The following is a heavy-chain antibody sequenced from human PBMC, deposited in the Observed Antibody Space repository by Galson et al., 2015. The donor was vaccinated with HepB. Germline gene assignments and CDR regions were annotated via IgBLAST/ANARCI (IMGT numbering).Heavy chain of an antibody. CDR2: IFSGGNT. CDR1: GFTVSSNY. Sequence: SLRLSCAASGFTVSSNYMSWVRQAPGKGLEWVSIIFSGGNTYYAESVKGRFTISRDNSKNTVNLQMNSLKAEDTAVYYCARDYSSAWLGYWGQGTPVTVSS. D-gene: IGHD6-25*01. V-gene: IGHV3-66*01. J-gene: IGHJ4*02. CDR3: ARDYSSAWLGY.